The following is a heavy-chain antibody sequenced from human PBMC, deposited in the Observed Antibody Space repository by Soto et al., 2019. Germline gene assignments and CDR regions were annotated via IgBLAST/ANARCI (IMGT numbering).Heavy chain of an antibody. Sequence: SQTLPLTCAISGDCVSSNSAAWDSIRQSPSRGLEWLGRTYYRSKWYNDYAVSVKSRIPINPDTSKNQFSLQLNSVTTEDSAVYYCARVDEYYYYAMDVWGQGTTVTVSS. CDR3: ARVDEYYYYAMDV. V-gene: IGHV6-1*01. CDR2: TYYRSKWYN. CDR1: GDCVSSNSAA. J-gene: IGHJ6*02.